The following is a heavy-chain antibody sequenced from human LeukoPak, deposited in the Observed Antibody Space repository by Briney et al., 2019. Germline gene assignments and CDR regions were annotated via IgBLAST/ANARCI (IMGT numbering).Heavy chain of an antibody. CDR2: INHSGST. V-gene: IGHV4-34*01. J-gene: IGHJ5*02. CDR3: ARGPYYGSGSYYFGWFDP. CDR1: GGSFSGYY. Sequence: SETLSLTCAVYGGSFSGYYWSWIRQPPGKGLEWIGEINHSGSTNYNPSLKSRVTISVDTSKNQFSLKLSSVTAADTAVYYCARGPYYGSGSYYFGWFDPWAREPWSPSPQ. D-gene: IGHD3-10*01.